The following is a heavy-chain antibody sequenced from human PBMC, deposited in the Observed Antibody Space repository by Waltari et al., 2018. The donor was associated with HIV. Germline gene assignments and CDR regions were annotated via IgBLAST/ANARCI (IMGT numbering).Heavy chain of an antibody. J-gene: IGHJ4*02. V-gene: IGHV1-69*01. D-gene: IGHD3-10*01. CDR3: ARAPWIRERYGSGSHIFDY. CDR1: GGTFSSYA. CDR2: IIPIFGTA. Sequence: QVQLVQSGAEVKKPGSSVKVSCKASGGTFSSYAISWVRQAPGQGLEWMGGIIPIFGTANYAQKFQGRVTITADESTSTAYMELSSLRSEDTAVYYCARAPWIRERYGSGSHIFDYWGQGTLVTVSS.